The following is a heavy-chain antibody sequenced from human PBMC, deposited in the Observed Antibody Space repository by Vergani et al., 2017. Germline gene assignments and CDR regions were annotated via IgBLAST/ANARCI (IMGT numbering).Heavy chain of an antibody. J-gene: IGHJ3*02. CDR1: GFTFSSYD. CDR3: ARGAVLYGGNSGAFDI. Sequence: EVQLVESGGGLVQPGGSLRLSCAASGFTFSSYDMHWVRQATGKGLEWVSAIGTAGDTYYPGSVKGRFTISRENAKNSLYLQMNSLRAGDTAVDYCARGAVLYGGNSGAFDIWGQGTMVTVSS. V-gene: IGHV3-13*01. CDR2: IGTAGDT. D-gene: IGHD4-23*01.